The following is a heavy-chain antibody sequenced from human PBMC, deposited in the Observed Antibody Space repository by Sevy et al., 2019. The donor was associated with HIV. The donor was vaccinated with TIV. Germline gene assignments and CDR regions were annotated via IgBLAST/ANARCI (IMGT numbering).Heavy chain of an antibody. CDR1: GYIFSDYN. J-gene: IGHJ3*02. D-gene: IGHD6-13*01. CDR3: VGKSITAPKTLLSFDI. Sequence: ASVKVSCKSTGYIFSDYNMHWVRQAPGQGLEWMALINPKSGDTIYAQRFRGRVSMTRDTSMSTAYMELSGLTSDDTAGYYFVGKSITAPKTLLSFDIWGQGTMVTVSS. V-gene: IGHV1-2*06. CDR2: INPKSGDT.